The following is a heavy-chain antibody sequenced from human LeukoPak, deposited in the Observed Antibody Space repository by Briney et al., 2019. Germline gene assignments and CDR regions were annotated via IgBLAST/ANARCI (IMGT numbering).Heavy chain of an antibody. D-gene: IGHD3-22*01. CDR3: ASPADNYYDSSGYYLDY. CDR1: GYTFTGYY. Sequence: GASVKVSCKASGYTFTGYYMHWVRQAPGQGLEWMGWINPNSGGTNYGQKFQGRVTMTRDTSISTAYMELSRLRSDDTAVYYCASPADNYYDSSGYYLDYWGQGTLVTVSS. J-gene: IGHJ4*02. V-gene: IGHV1-2*02. CDR2: INPNSGGT.